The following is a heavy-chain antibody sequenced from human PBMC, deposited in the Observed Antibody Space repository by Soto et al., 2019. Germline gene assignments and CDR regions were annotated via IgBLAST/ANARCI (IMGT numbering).Heavy chain of an antibody. Sequence: QVQLQEAGPGLVKPSQTLSLTCTVSGGSISSGGYYWSWVRQHPGKGLEWIGYIYYSGSTYYNPSLKSRVTISVDTSKNQFSLKLSSVTAADTAVYYCARVGVIIGYYFDYWGQGTLVTVSS. V-gene: IGHV4-31*03. CDR3: ARVGVIIGYYFDY. J-gene: IGHJ4*02. D-gene: IGHD3-16*01. CDR1: GGSISSGGYY. CDR2: IYYSGST.